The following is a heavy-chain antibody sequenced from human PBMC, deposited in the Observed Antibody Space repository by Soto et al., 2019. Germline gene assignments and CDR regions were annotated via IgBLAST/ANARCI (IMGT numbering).Heavy chain of an antibody. V-gene: IGHV4-30-2*01. D-gene: IGHD3-3*02. J-gene: IGHJ4*02. CDR3: ARAPPFRSYFDY. CDR2: IYHSGST. Sequence: PSETLSLTCAVSGGSISSGGYSWSWIRQPPGKGLEWIGYIYHSGSTYYNPSLKSRVTISVDRSKNQFSLKLSSVTAADTAVYYCARAPPFRSYFDYWGQGTLVTVSS. CDR1: GGSISSGGYS.